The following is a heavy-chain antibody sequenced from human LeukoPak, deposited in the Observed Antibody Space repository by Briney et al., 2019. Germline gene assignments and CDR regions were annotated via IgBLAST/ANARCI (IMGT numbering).Heavy chain of an antibody. D-gene: IGHD6-6*01. CDR2: ISSSSNYI. J-gene: IGHJ6*03. CDR1: GFTFSSYT. CDR3: AREASPDYYYYMDV. Sequence: GGSLRLSCAASGFTFSSYTMNWGRQAPGKGLEWVSSISSSSNYISYADSVKGRFTTSRDNAKNSLYLQMNSLRAEDTAVYYCAREASPDYYYYMDVWGKGTTVTVSS. V-gene: IGHV3-21*01.